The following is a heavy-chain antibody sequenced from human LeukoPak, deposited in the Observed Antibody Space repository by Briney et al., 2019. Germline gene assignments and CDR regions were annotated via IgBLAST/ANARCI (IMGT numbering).Heavy chain of an antibody. J-gene: IGHJ4*02. CDR2: IGGGGGGT. Sequence: GGSLRLSCAASGFTFRSYAMGWVRQSPGKGLEWVSSIGGGGGGTYYAEFVKGRFTISRDNSKNTLCLQMNSLRAEDTAVYYCAKFNEILTGYFDYWGQGTLVTVSS. CDR1: GFTFRSYA. V-gene: IGHV3-23*01. CDR3: AKFNEILTGYFDY. D-gene: IGHD3-9*01.